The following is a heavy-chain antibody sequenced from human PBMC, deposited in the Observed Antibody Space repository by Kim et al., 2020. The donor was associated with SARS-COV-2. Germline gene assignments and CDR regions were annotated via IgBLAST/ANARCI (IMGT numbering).Heavy chain of an antibody. D-gene: IGHD3-10*01. J-gene: IGHJ4*02. CDR3: ARDYRGLGDY. V-gene: IGHV3-72*01. CDR2: YST. Sequence: YSTEYAASVRGRFTISRDDSKNSLYLQMNSLKSEDTAVYYCARDYRGLGDYWGQGTLVTVSS.